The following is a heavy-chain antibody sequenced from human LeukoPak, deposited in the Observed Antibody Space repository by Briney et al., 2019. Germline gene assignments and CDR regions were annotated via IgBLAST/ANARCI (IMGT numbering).Heavy chain of an antibody. CDR1: GFTFSSYS. Sequence: GGSLRLSCAASGFTFSSYSMNRVRQAPGKGLEWISYIGISSGNTKYADSVKGRFTISGDKAKNSLYLQMNSLRVEDTAVYYCARDTKYAFDNWGQGTLVTVSS. CDR3: ARDTKYAFDN. CDR2: IGISSGNT. D-gene: IGHD2-2*01. J-gene: IGHJ4*02. V-gene: IGHV3-48*01.